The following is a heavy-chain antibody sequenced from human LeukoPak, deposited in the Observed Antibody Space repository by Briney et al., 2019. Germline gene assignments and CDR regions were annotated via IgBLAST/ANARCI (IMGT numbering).Heavy chain of an antibody. CDR3: AKRVSYSTPSVSSVYFDF. CDR1: GFTFSSHG. CDR2: ISDSGSKT. V-gene: IGHV3-23*01. Sequence: PGGSLRLSCAASGFTFSSHGMSWVRQSSGKGLEWVSGISDSGSKTFYADSVKGRFTISRDNSKNTLYLQMNSLRAEDTAVYYCAKRVSYSTPSVSSVYFDFWGQGTLVTVSS. D-gene: IGHD6-6*01. J-gene: IGHJ4*02.